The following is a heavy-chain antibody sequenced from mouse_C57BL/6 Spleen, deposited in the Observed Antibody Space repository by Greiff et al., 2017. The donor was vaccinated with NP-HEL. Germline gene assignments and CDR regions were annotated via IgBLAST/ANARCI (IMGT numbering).Heavy chain of an antibody. CDR2: ISYDGSN. CDR1: GYSITSGYY. D-gene: IGHD2-1*01. J-gene: IGHJ3*01. V-gene: IGHV3-6*01. Sequence: VQLKESGPGLVKPSQSLSLTCSVTGYSITSGYYWNWIRQFPGNKLEWMGYISYDGSNNYNPSLKNRISITRDTSKNQFFLKLNSVTTEDTATYYCARDGDYGNPWFAYWGQGTLVTVSA. CDR3: ARDGDYGNPWFAY.